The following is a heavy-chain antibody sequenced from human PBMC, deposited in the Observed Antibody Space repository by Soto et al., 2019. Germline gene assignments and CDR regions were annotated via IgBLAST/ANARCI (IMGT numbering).Heavy chain of an antibody. CDR1: GFTFSSYN. Sequence: GGSLRLSCAASGFTFSSYNMNWVRQAPGKGLEWVSSISSSSSYIYYADSVKGRFTISRDNAKNSLFLQMNSLRAEDTAVYYCARNGNYYDSSTYTDYWGQGTLVTVSS. J-gene: IGHJ4*02. D-gene: IGHD3-22*01. V-gene: IGHV3-21*01. CDR3: ARNGNYYDSSTYTDY. CDR2: ISSSSSYI.